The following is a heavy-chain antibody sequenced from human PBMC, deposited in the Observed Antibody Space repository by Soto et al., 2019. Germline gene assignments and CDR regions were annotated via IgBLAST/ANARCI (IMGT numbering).Heavy chain of an antibody. J-gene: IGHJ6*02. D-gene: IGHD6-19*01. CDR3: ARDFLSVAGLYYYGIDV. CDR2: IIPIFGTA. Sequence: SVKVSCKASGGTFSSYAISWVRQAPGQGLEWMGGIIPIFGTANYAQKFQGRVTITADKSTSTAYMELSSLRSEDTAVYYCARDFLSVAGLYYYGIDVWGQGTTVTVSS. CDR1: GGTFSSYA. V-gene: IGHV1-69*06.